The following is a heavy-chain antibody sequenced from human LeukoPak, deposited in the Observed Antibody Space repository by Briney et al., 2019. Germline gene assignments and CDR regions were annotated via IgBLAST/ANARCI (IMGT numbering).Heavy chain of an antibody. Sequence: ASVKVSCKASGYTFTSYAMNWVRQAPGQGLEWMGWINTNTGNPTYAQGFTGRFVFSLGTSVSTAYPQISSLKAEDTAVYYCARGSSSSWITADYWGQGTLVTVSS. CDR2: INTNTGNP. CDR3: ARGSSSSWITADY. CDR1: GYTFTSYA. J-gene: IGHJ4*02. D-gene: IGHD6-13*01. V-gene: IGHV7-4-1*02.